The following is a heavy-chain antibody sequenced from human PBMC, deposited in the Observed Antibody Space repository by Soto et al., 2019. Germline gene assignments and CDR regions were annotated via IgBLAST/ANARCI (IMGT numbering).Heavy chain of an antibody. Sequence: QVQLVQSGAEVKKPGSSVKVSCQASGGTFSSYAISWVRQAPGQGLEWMGGIIPIFGTANYAQKFQGRVTITADESTSTAYMELSSLRSEDTAVYYCARGREVPAAMYYYYGMDVWCQGTTVTVSS. J-gene: IGHJ6*02. D-gene: IGHD2-2*01. V-gene: IGHV1-69*01. CDR1: GGTFSSYA. CDR2: IIPIFGTA. CDR3: ARGREVPAAMYYYYGMDV.